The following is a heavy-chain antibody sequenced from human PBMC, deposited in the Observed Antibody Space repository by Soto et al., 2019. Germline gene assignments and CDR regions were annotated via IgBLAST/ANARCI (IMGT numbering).Heavy chain of an antibody. J-gene: IGHJ4*02. Sequence: SETLSRTCIVSGGSVTSYTWSWVRQPANKGLEWIGRVFSSVSATYSPSLKSRVRISMDTPENRISLKLDSVTSADAGVYYCTRDGMTTGDTWGPGTLVTVSS. D-gene: IGHD2-21*02. CDR3: TRDGMTTGDT. CDR1: GGSVTSYT. V-gene: IGHV4-4*07. CDR2: VFSSVSA.